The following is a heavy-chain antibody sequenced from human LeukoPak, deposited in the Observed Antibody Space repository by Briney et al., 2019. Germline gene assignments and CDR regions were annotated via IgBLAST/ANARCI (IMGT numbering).Heavy chain of an antibody. D-gene: IGHD1-14*01. CDR3: ARLRGIRYYFDY. J-gene: IGHJ4*02. V-gene: IGHV4-34*01. CDR1: GGSFSGYY. Sequence: KPSETLSLTCAVYGGSFSGYYWSWIRQPPGKGLEWIGEINHSGSTNYNPSLKSRVTISVDTSKNQFSLKLSSVTAADTAVYYCARLRGIRYYFDYWGQGTLVTVSS. CDR2: INHSGST.